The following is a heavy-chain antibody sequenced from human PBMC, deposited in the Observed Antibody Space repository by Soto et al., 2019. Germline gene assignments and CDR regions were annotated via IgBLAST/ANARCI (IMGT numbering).Heavy chain of an antibody. CDR3: ARRVVVGPTEWC. CDR2: IIPIFGPA. J-gene: IGHJ3*01. Sequence: QVQLVQSGAEVKKPGSSVKVSCKASGGTFSSYAISWVRQAPGQGLEWMGGIIPIFGPANYAQQFQGSFTITADDSTSTAYMELSSLRSADTAVYYWARRVVVGPTEWCWGQGTMVTVSS. CDR1: GGTFSSYA. D-gene: IGHD2-15*01. V-gene: IGHV1-69*12.